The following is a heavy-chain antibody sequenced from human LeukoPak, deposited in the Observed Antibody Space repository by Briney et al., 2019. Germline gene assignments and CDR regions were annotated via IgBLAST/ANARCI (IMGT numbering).Heavy chain of an antibody. D-gene: IGHD3-22*01. CDR3: AKDWYYYDSSGYYGPLDY. J-gene: IGHJ4*02. V-gene: IGHV3-23*01. Sequence: GGSLRLSCAASGCTFSSDAMSWVRQAPGKGLEWVPAISGSGGSTYYADSVKGRFTISRDNSKNTLYLQMNSLRAEDTAVYYCAKDWYYYDSSGYYGPLDYWGQGTLVTVSS. CDR2: ISGSGGST. CDR1: GCTFSSDA.